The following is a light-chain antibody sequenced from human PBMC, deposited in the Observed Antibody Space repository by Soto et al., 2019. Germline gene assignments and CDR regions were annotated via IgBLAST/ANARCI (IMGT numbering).Light chain of an antibody. V-gene: IGKV2-30*01. CDR3: MQGSHWPRT. CDR2: KVS. CDR1: QSLVNSDGNTY. J-gene: IGKJ1*01. Sequence: EVVMTQSPLSLPVTLGQPASISCRSSQSLVNSDGNTYLNWFHQRPGQSPRRLIYKVSNRDSGVPDRFSGSGSGTDFTLRISSVEAEDVGVYYCMQGSHWPRTFGQGTRVEIK.